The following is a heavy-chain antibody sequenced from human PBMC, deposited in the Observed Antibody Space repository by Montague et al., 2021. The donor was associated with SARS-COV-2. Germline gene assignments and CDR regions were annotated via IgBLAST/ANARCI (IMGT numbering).Heavy chain of an antibody. CDR2: IYYSGNT. J-gene: IGHJ4*02. D-gene: IGHD2-15*01. CDR3: ARAPRRSDCSGGGCSFPGWPNESYFDF. CDR1: GGSISSGDYY. V-gene: IGHV4-30-4*08. Sequence: TLSLTCTVSGGSISSGDYYWSWIRQPPGKDLEWIGYIYYSGNTFYNPSLKSRITMSVDTSKNQFSLKLSSVTAADTAVYYCARAPRRSDCSGGGCSFPGWPNESYFDFWGQGTLVTVSS.